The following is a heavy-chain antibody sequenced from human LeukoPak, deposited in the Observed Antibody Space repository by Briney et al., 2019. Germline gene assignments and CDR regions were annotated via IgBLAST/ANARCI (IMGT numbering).Heavy chain of an antibody. CDR3: ARAPRLAVAGTHFDY. V-gene: IGHV4-61*02. J-gene: IGHJ4*02. CDR2: IYTSGST. D-gene: IGHD6-19*01. CDR1: GGSLSSGSYY. Sequence: SETLSLTCTVSGGSLSSGSYYWSWIRQPAGKGLEWIGRIYTSGSTNYNPSLKSRVTISVDTSKNQFSLKLSCVTAADTAVYYCARAPRLAVAGTHFDYWGQGTLVTVSS.